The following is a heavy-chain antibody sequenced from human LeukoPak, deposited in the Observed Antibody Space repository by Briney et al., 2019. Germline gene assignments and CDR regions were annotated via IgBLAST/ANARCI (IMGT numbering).Heavy chain of an antibody. Sequence: PGGSLRLSCGASGFTFSDHWMSWVRQAPGKGLEWVANIKEDGSEKYYVDPVRGRFTISRDNVKNSLHLQMNSLRVEDTAVYYCAQSGRSTFWYWGQGALVSVSS. CDR1: GFTFSDHW. V-gene: IGHV3-7*01. J-gene: IGHJ4*02. CDR3: AQSGRSTFWY. D-gene: IGHD2/OR15-2a*01. CDR2: IKEDGSEK.